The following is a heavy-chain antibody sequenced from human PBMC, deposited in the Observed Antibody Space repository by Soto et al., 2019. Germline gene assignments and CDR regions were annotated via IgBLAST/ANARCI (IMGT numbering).Heavy chain of an antibody. CDR1: GYTFTSYY. D-gene: IGHD3-22*01. Sequence: QVQLVQSGAEVKKPGASVKVSCKASGYTFTSYYMHWVRQAPGQGLEWMGIINPSGGSTSYAQKFQGRVTRTRDTSTSTVYMELSSLRSEDTAVYYCAREVANYYYDSSGYTVYFDYWGQGTLVTVSS. CDR3: AREVANYYYDSSGYTVYFDY. J-gene: IGHJ4*02. CDR2: INPSGGST. V-gene: IGHV1-46*01.